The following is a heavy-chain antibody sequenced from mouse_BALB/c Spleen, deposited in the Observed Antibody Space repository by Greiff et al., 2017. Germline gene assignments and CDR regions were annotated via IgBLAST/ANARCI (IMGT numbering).Heavy chain of an antibody. J-gene: IGHJ1*01. D-gene: IGHD2-3*01. V-gene: IGHV3-2*02. CDR2: ISYSGST. Sequence: ESGPGLVKPSQSLSLTCTVTGYSITSDYAWNWIRQFPGNKLEWMGYISYSGSTSYNPSLKSRIPITRDTSKNQFFLQLNSVTTEDTATYYCARSPLYDGYWYFDVWGAGTTVTVTS. CDR3: ARSPLYDGYWYFDV. CDR1: GYSITSDYA.